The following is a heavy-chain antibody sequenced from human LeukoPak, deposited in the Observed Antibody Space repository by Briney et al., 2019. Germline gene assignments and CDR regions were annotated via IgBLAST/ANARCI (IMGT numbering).Heavy chain of an antibody. D-gene: IGHD2-15*01. CDR2: INGDGSST. CDR3: ARGSSVVGLD. CDR1: GFTFSSYW. Sequence: PGGSLRLSCAASGFTFSSYWMHWVRQAPGKGLVWVSRINGDGSSTSYAGSVKGRFTISRDSAKNTLYLQMNSLRAEDTAVYYCARGSSVVGLDWGQGTLVTVSS. J-gene: IGHJ4*02. V-gene: IGHV3-74*01.